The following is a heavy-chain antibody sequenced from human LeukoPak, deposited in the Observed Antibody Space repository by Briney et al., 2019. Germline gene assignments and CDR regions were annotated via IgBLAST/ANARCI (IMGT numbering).Heavy chain of an antibody. CDR1: GYTLTELS. J-gene: IGHJ3*02. CDR2: FDPEDGET. V-gene: IGHV1-24*01. CDR3: ATAFHSGWTHQDAFDI. Sequence: ASVKVSCKVSGYTLTELSMHWVRQAPGKGLEWMGGFDPEDGETIYAQKFQGRVTMTEDTSTDTAYMELSSLRSEDTAVYYCATAFHSGWTHQDAFDIWGQGTIVTVSS. D-gene: IGHD6-19*01.